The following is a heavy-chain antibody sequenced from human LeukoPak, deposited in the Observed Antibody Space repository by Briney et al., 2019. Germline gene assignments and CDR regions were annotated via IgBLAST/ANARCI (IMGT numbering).Heavy chain of an antibody. CDR3: ARGVLRFLERAYNWFDP. V-gene: IGHV1-8*01. CDR1: GYTFTSYD. Sequence: ASVKVSCKASGYTFTSYDINWVRQATGQGLEWMGWMNPNSGNTGYAQKFQGRVTMTRDTSTSTVYMELSSLRSEDTAVYYCARGVLRFLERAYNWFDPWGQGTLVTVSS. J-gene: IGHJ5*02. D-gene: IGHD3-3*01. CDR2: MNPNSGNT.